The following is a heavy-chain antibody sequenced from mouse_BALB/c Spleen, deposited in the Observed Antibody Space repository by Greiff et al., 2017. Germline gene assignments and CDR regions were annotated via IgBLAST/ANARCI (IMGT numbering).Heavy chain of an antibody. CDR2: IDPANGNT. J-gene: IGHJ3*01. CDR1: GFNIKDTY. D-gene: IGHD2-4*01. CDR3: APLYDYRFAY. V-gene: IGHV14-3*02. Sequence: VQLQQSGAELVKPGASVKLSCTASGFNIKDTYMHWVKQRPEQGLEWIGRIDPANGNTKYDPKFQGKATITADTSSNPAYLQLSSLTSEDTAVYYCAPLYDYRFAYWGQGTLVTVSA.